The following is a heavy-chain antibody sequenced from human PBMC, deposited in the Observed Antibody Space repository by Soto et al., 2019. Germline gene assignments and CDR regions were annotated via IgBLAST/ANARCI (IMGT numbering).Heavy chain of an antibody. V-gene: IGHV4-39*01. CDR2: LYSGGSA. J-gene: IGHJ4*02. CDR1: GGSITSSNFY. Sequence: ETLSLTCTASGGSITSSNFYWGWVRQPPGKGLEWIGTLYSGGSAYYNASLKSRVAMSVDTSKNQFSLKVTSVTAADTAVYYCVKRSPGTMLDNWGQGTLVIVSS. CDR3: VKRSPGTMLDN.